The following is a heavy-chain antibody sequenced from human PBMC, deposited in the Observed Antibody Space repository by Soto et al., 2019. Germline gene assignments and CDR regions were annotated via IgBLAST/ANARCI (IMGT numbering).Heavy chain of an antibody. CDR1: GGSISSHY. V-gene: IGHV4-59*11. D-gene: IGHD1-1*01. J-gene: IGHJ4*02. CDR2: ISYSGST. CDR3: ARGWPQPLDY. Sequence: PSETLSLTCTVSGGSISSHYCILIRQPPFKGLEWIGYISYSGSTNYNPSLKSRVTISVDTSKSQFSLKLNSVTAADTAVYYCARGWPQPLDYWGQGTLVTVSS.